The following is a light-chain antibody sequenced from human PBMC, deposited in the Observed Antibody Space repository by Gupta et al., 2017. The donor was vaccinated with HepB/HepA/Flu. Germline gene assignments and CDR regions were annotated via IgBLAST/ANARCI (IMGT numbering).Light chain of an antibody. Sequence: DIQMTQSPSTLSASVGDRVTITCRASQSISSWLAWYQQKPGKAPKLLIYKASRGESGGPSRFSGSGELTEFTRTISCRQYDDCANYYCQQYNSYYTFGQGTKVEIK. CDR1: QSISSW. CDR2: KAS. V-gene: IGKV1-5*03. J-gene: IGKJ1*01. CDR3: QQYNSYYT.